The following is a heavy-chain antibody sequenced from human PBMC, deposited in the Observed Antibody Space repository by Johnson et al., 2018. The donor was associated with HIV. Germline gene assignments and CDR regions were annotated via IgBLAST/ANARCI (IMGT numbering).Heavy chain of an antibody. CDR2: IGSAGDT. Sequence: VQLVESGGGLVQPGGSLRLSCAASGFTFSDYDMHWVRQATGEGLEWVSAIGSAGDTYYPGSVKGRFTISRENAKNSLYLQMNSLRAGDTAVYYCARGPSVVTLHAFDLWGQVTLVTVSS. J-gene: IGHJ3*01. CDR1: GFTFSDYD. D-gene: IGHD4-23*01. V-gene: IGHV3-13*01. CDR3: ARGPSVVTLHAFDL.